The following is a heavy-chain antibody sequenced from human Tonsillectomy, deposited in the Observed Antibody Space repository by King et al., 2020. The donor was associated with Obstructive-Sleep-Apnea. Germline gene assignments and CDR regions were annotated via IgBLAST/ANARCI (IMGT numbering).Heavy chain of an antibody. CDR3: ATLYTYGPPYFDV. Sequence: QLVQSGGGVVQPGRSLRLSCAASGFTFSNYGMHWVRQAPGKGLEWVALMSYDGSNKYYADSVKGRFSISRDNSKNTLYLQMNSLRAEDTAVYYCATLYTYGPPYFDVWGQGTLVTVSS. V-gene: IGHV3-30*03. J-gene: IGHJ4*02. CDR2: MSYDGSNK. D-gene: IGHD5-18*01. CDR1: GFTFSNYG.